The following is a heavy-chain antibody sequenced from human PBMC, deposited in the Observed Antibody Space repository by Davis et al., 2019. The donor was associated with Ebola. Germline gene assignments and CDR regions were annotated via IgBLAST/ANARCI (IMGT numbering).Heavy chain of an antibody. D-gene: IGHD6-13*01. CDR1: GYTFTSYA. J-gene: IGHJ5*02. Sequence: ASVKVSCKASGYTFTSYAMHWVRQAPGQRLEWMGWINAGNGNTKYSQKFQGRVTITRDTSASTAYMELSSLRSEDTAVYYCAREGSSSSWYAGGWFDPWGQGTLVTVSS. CDR3: AREGSSSSWYAGGWFDP. V-gene: IGHV1-3*01. CDR2: INAGNGNT.